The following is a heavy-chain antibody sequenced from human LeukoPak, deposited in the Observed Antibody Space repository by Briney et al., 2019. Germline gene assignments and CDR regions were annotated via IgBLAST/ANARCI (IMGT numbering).Heavy chain of an antibody. CDR1: GGSISSYY. J-gene: IGHJ4*02. CDR3: AGDSSGWYYYFDY. V-gene: IGHV4-59*01. CDR2: IYYSGST. D-gene: IGHD6-19*01. Sequence: PSETLSLTCTVSGGSISSYYWSWIRQPPGKGLEWIGYIYYSGSTNYNPSLKSRVTISVDTSKNQFSLKLSSVTAADTAVYYCAGDSSGWYYYFDYWGQGTLVTVSS.